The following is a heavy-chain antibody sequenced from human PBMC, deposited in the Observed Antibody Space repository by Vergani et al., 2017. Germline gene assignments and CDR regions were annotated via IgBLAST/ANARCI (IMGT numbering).Heavy chain of an antibody. D-gene: IGHD2-2*01. CDR3: ASYIVVVPAAAPLDAFDI. CDR2: IYHSGST. J-gene: IGHJ3*02. CDR1: GGSISSGGYS. Sequence: QLQLQESGSGLVKPSQTLSLTCAVSGGSISSGGYSWSWIRQPPGKGLEWIGYIYHSGSTYYNPSLKSRVTISVDTSKNQFSLKLSSVTAADTAVYYCASYIVVVPAAAPLDAFDIWGQGTMVTVSS. V-gene: IGHV4-30-2*05.